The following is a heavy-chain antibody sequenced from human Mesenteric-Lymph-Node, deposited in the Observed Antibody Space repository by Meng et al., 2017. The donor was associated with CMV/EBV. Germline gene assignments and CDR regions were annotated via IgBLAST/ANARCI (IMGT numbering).Heavy chain of an antibody. CDR2: INPSGGST. Sequence: ASVKVSCKATGYTFTSYYMYWVRQAPGQGLEWMGLINPSGGSTSYAQKFQGRVTMTRDTSTSTVYMELSSLRSEDTAVYYCARDFRAIAAAQPLYYYYGMDVWGQGTTVTVSS. CDR3: ARDFRAIAAAQPLYYYYGMDV. V-gene: IGHV1-46*01. J-gene: IGHJ6*02. CDR1: GYTFTSYY. D-gene: IGHD6-13*01.